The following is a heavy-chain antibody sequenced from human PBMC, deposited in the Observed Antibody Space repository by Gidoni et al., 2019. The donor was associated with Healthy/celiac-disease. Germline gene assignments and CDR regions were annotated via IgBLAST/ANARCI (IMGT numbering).Heavy chain of an antibody. J-gene: IGHJ6*02. CDR3: ARDRGKQLVHYYGMDV. CDR1: GGSVSIGRYY. CDR2: IYYSGST. D-gene: IGHD6-6*01. Sequence: QVQLQESGPGLVKPSETLSLTCTVSGGSVSIGRYYWSWIRQPPGKGLEWIGYIYYSGSTNYNPSLKSRVTISVDTSKNQFSLKLSSVTAADTAVYYCARDRGKQLVHYYGMDVWGQGTTVTVSS. V-gene: IGHV4-61*01.